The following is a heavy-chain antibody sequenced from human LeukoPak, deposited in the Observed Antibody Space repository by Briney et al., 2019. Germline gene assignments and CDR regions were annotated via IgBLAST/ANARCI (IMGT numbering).Heavy chain of an antibody. CDR2: IHTEGSRT. CDR3: GRGGGPLSSGNFWFDS. Sequence: GRSLRLSCAASGFTFSSYWMHWVRQAPGKGLVWVSRIHTEGSRTNYADSVKGRFTISRDNAKNTLYLQMNSLRAEDTAVYYCGRGGGPLSSGNFWFDSWGQGTLVTVSS. D-gene: IGHD4-23*01. V-gene: IGHV3-74*01. J-gene: IGHJ5*01. CDR1: GFTFSSYW.